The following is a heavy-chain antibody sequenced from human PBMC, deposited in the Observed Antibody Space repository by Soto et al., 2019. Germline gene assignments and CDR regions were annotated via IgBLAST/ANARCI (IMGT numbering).Heavy chain of an antibody. J-gene: IGHJ4*02. Sequence: SETLSLTCAVYGGSFSGYYWSWIRQPPGKGLEWIGEINHSGSTNYNPSLKSRVTISVDTSKNQFSLKLSSVTAADTAVYYCARGSGPDIVLMVYESRAYYFDYWGQGTLVTVSS. CDR2: INHSGST. CDR3: ARGSGPDIVLMVYESRAYYFDY. V-gene: IGHV4-34*01. CDR1: GGSFSGYY. D-gene: IGHD2-8*01.